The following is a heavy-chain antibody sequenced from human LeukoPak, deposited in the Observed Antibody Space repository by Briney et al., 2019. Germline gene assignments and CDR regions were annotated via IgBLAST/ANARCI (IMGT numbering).Heavy chain of an antibody. CDR1: GFTFSDYY. Sequence: PGGSLRLSCEGAGFTFSDYYMNWIRQAPGKGLEWVSSISSSGNNIFYADSVKGRFTISRDNANNSMHLQMNSLRAEDTAVYYCAFGPGYSYAFDQWGQGTLVTVSS. J-gene: IGHJ4*02. CDR2: ISSSGNNI. D-gene: IGHD5-18*01. V-gene: IGHV3-11*01. CDR3: AFGPGYSYAFDQ.